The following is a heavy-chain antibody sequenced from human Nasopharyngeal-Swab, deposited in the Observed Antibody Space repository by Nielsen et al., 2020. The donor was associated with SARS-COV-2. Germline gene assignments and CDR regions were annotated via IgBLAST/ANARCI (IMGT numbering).Heavy chain of an antibody. V-gene: IGHV3-21*01. Sequence: GESLKISCAASGITFSRYSMNWVRQAPGKGLEWVSSISSSSSYIYYADSVKGRFTISRDNAKNSLYLQMNSLRAEDTAVYYCARWDYSNYDLDYWGQGTLVTVSS. CDR1: GITFSRYS. CDR3: ARWDYSNYDLDY. CDR2: ISSSSSYI. J-gene: IGHJ4*02. D-gene: IGHD4-11*01.